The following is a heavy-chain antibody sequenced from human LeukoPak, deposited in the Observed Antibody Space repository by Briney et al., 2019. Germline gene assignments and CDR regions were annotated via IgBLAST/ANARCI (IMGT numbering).Heavy chain of an antibody. CDR2: IIPIFGTA. V-gene: IGHV1-69*06. CDR3: ARERTLRDWFDP. CDR1: GGTFSSYA. Sequence: SVKVSCKASGGTFSSYAISWVRQAPGQGLEWMGGIIPIFGTANYAQKFQGRVTITADKSTSTAYMELSSLRSEDTAVYYCARERTLRDWFDPWSQGTLVTVSS. D-gene: IGHD2-2*01. J-gene: IGHJ5*02.